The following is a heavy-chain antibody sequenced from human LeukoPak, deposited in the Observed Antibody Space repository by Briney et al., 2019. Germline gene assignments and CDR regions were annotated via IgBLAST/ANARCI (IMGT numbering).Heavy chain of an antibody. CDR1: GGSISSSSYY. Sequence: PSETLSLTCSVSGGSISSSSYYWGWIRQPPGKGLEWIGSIYNSGSAIYNPSLKSRVTMSVDTSKNQFSLKLSSVTAADTAVYYCARDQRASGSYLDYWGQGTLVTVSS. J-gene: IGHJ4*02. CDR3: ARDQRASGSYLDY. D-gene: IGHD3-10*01. V-gene: IGHV4-39*07. CDR2: IYNSGSA.